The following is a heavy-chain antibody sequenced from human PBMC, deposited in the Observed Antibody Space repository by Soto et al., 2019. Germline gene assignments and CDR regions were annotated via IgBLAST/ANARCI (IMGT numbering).Heavy chain of an antibody. CDR2: IIPIFGTA. CDR3: ARDRPSITGYGMAV. V-gene: IGHV1-69*13. CDR1: GVAFSSYA. J-gene: IGHJ6*01. D-gene: IGHD1-20*01. Sequence: SVKVSCKASGVAFSSYAISWVRQAPLQVLEWMVGIIPIFGTANYAQKFQGRVTITADESMSTAYMELSSLRSEDTAVYYCARDRPSITGYGMAVWAQGTPVTVSS.